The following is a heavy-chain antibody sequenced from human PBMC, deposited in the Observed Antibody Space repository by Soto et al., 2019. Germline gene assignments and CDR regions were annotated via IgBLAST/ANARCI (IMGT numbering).Heavy chain of an antibody. V-gene: IGHV1-46*01. CDR2: IKPGYPAGRST. D-gene: IGHD1-26*01. J-gene: IGHJ6*02. Sequence: QVQLVQSGAEVKKPGASVKVSCKASGYTLTTFFMHWVRQAPGQGLEWMGVIKPGYPAGRSTTYAPKFQGRVTMTTDTSTSTVYMELSRLRSDDTAVYYCAREAIVAGATTGMDVWGQGTTVTVSS. CDR3: AREAIVAGATTGMDV. CDR1: GYTLTTFF.